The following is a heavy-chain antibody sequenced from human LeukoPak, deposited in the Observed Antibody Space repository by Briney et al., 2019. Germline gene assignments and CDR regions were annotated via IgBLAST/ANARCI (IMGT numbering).Heavy chain of an antibody. J-gene: IGHJ4*02. CDR3: ARYYYYDTGGFDF. CDR1: GDSVSTNNAA. D-gene: IGHD3-22*01. CDR2: TYYRSEWYN. Sequence: SQTLSLTCAISGDSVSTNNAAWNWIRQSPSRGLEWPGRTYYRSEWYNDYAVSVKSRITIKPDTSKNQFSLQLNSVTPEDTAVYYCARYYYYDTGGFDFWGQGTLVTVSS. V-gene: IGHV6-1*01.